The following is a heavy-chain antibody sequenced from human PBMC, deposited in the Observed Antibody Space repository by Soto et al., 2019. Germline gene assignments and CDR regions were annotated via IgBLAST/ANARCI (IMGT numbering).Heavy chain of an antibody. Sequence: GASVKVSCKASGCTFTSYGISWVRQAPGQGLEWMGWISAYNGNTNYAQKLQGRVTMTTDTSTSTAYMELRSLRSDDTAVYYCARAGYCSSTSCHLFDYWGQGTLVTVSS. V-gene: IGHV1-18*01. J-gene: IGHJ4*02. CDR3: ARAGYCSSTSCHLFDY. CDR2: ISAYNGNT. CDR1: GCTFTSYG. D-gene: IGHD2-2*01.